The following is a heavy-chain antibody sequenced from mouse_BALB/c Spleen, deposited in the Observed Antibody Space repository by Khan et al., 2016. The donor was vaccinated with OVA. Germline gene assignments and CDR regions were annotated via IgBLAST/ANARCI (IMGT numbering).Heavy chain of an antibody. J-gene: IGHJ2*01. CDR1: GFNIKNTY. CDR2: IDPPSGNT. D-gene: IGHD1-1*02. V-gene: IGHV14-3*02. CDR3: ARMVSK. Sequence: VQLMESGADLVKPGATVKLSCTASGFNIKNTYMHWLKQWPEQGLEWIGSIDPPSGNTNYDPKFKGQATITADTSSNTAYLQLSSLTSEDTAVYYSARMVSKWGQGTTLTVSS.